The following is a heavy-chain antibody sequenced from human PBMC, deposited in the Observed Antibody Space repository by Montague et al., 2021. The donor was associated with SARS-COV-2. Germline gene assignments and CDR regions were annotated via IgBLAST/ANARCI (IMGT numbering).Heavy chain of an antibody. J-gene: IGHJ6*02. CDR1: GRSISSSSYY. CDR3: ARVGRQQLVRLSGMDV. V-gene: IGHV4-39*07. CDR2: TYYSGST. Sequence: SDSLSLTRTLSGRSISSSSYYWGWIRQPPGKGLEWIGSTYYSGSTYYNPSLKSRVTISVDTSKNQFSLKLSSVTAADTAVYYCARVGRQQLVRLSGMDVWGQGTTVTVSS. D-gene: IGHD6-13*01.